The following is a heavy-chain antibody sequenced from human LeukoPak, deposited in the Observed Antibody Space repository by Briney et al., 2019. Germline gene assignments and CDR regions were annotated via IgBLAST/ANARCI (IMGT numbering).Heavy chain of an antibody. V-gene: IGHV3-7*05. CDR3: ARCHSSSSGDY. CDR1: GFTFSSYW. CDR2: IQQGGSDK. D-gene: IGHD6-6*01. Sequence: GGSLRLSCAASGFTFSSYWMSWVRQAPGKGLEWVANIQQGGSDKYYVDSVKGRFTISRDNAKNSLFLQMNSLRAEDTAVYYCARCHSSSSGDYWGQGTLVTVSS. J-gene: IGHJ4*02.